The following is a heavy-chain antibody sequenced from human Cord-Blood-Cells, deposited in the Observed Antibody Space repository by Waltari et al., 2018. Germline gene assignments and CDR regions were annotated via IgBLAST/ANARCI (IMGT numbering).Heavy chain of an antibody. Sequence: QVQLVQSGAEVKKPGASVKVSCKVSGYTLANFSMHWVRQAPGKGLEWMGGFDPEDGETIYAQKFQGRVTMTEDTSTDTAYMGLSSLRSEDTAVYYCATRPYYGDYKGGDYWGQGTLVTVSS. CDR2: FDPEDGET. D-gene: IGHD4-17*01. V-gene: IGHV1-24*01. CDR3: ATRPYYGDYKGGDY. CDR1: GYTLANFS. J-gene: IGHJ4*02.